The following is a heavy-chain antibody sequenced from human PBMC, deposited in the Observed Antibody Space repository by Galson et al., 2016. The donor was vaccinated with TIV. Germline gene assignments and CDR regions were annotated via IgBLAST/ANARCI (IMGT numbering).Heavy chain of an antibody. Sequence: SVKVSCKASGYTFTSYGTHWMRQAPGQRLEWMGWINTATGYTKYSQTFQDRITITRDTSASTAYMELSSLRSEDTATYYCARPGYCSSMSCFQFDPWGQGTLVSVSS. J-gene: IGHJ5*02. V-gene: IGHV1-3*04. CDR1: GYTFTSYG. CDR3: ARPGYCSSMSCFQFDP. CDR2: INTATGYT. D-gene: IGHD2-2*01.